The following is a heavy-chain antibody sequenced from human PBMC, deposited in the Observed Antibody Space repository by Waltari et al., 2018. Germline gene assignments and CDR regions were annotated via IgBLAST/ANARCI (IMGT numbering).Heavy chain of an antibody. J-gene: IGHJ3*02. Sequence: QVQLQESGPGLVKPSQTLSLTCTVSGGSISSGSYYWSWIRQPAGKGLEWIGRIYTSGSTNYNPSLKSRVTRSVDTSKNKFSLKLSSVTAADTAVYYCARDRSSLNVFDAFDIWGQGTMVTVSS. CDR3: ARDRSSLNVFDAFDI. D-gene: IGHD6-13*01. V-gene: IGHV4-61*02. CDR1: GGSISSGSYY. CDR2: IYTSGST.